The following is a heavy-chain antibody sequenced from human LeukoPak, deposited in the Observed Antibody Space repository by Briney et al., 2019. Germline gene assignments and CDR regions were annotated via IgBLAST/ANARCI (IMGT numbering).Heavy chain of an antibody. V-gene: IGHV3-33*01. J-gene: IGHJ4*02. CDR3: ARAFDYYDSCGYGY. D-gene: IGHD3-22*01. CDR2: IWYDGSNK. CDR1: GFTFSSYG. Sequence: PGGSLRLSCAASGFTFSSYGMHWVRQAPGKGLEWVAVIWYDGSNKYYADSVKGRFTISRDNSKNTLYLQMNSLTAEHTAVYYCARAFDYYDSCGYGYWGQGTLVTVSS.